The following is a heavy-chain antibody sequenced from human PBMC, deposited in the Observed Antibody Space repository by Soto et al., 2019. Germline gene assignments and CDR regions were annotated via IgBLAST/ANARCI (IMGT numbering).Heavy chain of an antibody. CDR3: ARKKVSDIVVVPAGGFYGMDV. D-gene: IGHD2-2*01. Sequence: SVKVSCKASGGTFSSYAISWVRQAPGQGLEWMGGIIPIFGTANYAQKFQGRVTITADESTSTAYMELSSLRSEDTAVYYCARKKVSDIVVVPAGGFYGMDVWGQGTSVTVSS. CDR1: GGTFSSYA. CDR2: IIPIFGTA. J-gene: IGHJ6*02. V-gene: IGHV1-69*13.